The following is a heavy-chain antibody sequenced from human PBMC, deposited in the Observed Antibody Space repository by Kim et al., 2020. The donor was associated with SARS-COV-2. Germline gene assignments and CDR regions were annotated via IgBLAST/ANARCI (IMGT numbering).Heavy chain of an antibody. CDR1: GYTFTSYG. CDR3: ARAKNGLRYFDWLLLSPLDY. J-gene: IGHJ4*02. CDR2: ISAYNGNT. D-gene: IGHD3-9*01. Sequence: ASVKVSCKASGYTFTSYGISWVRQAPGQGLEWMGWISAYNGNTNYAQKLQGRVTMTTDTSTSTAYMELRSLRSDDTAVYYCARAKNGLRYFDWLLLSPLDYWGQGTLVTVSS. V-gene: IGHV1-18*01.